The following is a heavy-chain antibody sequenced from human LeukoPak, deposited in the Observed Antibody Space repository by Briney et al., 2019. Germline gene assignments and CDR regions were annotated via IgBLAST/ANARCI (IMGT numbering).Heavy chain of an antibody. CDR3: ARDVTTVGPLDS. V-gene: IGHV1-69*04. J-gene: IGHJ4*02. D-gene: IGHD4-23*01. CDR2: VIPVLGKP. Sequence: SVKVSCKASGDTFRNYAISWVRQAPGQGLEWMGRVIPVLGKPTYAQRFQGRVTITADKPTTTVYMELSSLRSEDTAVYYCARDVTTVGPLDSWGQGTLVTVSS. CDR1: GDTFRNYA.